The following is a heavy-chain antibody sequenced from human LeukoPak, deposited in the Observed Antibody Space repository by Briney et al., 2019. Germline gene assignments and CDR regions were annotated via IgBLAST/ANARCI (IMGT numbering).Heavy chain of an antibody. D-gene: IGHD2-2*01. CDR2: IYYSGST. V-gene: IGHV4-31*01. Sequence: PSQTLSLTCTVSGVSISSGGYYWRWIRQHPGKGLEWIGYIYYSGSTYYNPSLKSQVTISVDTSKNQFSLKLSSVTAADTAVYYCASLDCSSTSCPFDYWGQGTLVTVSS. J-gene: IGHJ4*02. CDR1: GVSISSGGYY. CDR3: ASLDCSSTSCPFDY.